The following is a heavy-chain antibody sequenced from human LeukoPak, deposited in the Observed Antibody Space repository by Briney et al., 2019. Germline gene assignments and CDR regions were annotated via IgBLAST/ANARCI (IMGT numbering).Heavy chain of an antibody. CDR2: ISYTGTYI. V-gene: IGHV3-21*04. J-gene: IGHJ4*02. D-gene: IGHD1-26*01. Sequence: GGSLRLSCAASGFSLSSYSFNWVRQAPGKGLEWVSSISYTGTYIYYADSVKGRFTISRDNAQNSLYLQMNSLRAEDTAIYYCVRDRGTYRPIDYWGQGTLVTVSS. CDR1: GFSLSSYS. CDR3: VRDRGTYRPIDY.